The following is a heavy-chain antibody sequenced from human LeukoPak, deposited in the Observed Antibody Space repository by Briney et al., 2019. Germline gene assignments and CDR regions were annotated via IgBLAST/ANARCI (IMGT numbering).Heavy chain of an antibody. CDR1: GGSISSGSYY. J-gene: IGHJ3*02. CDR2: IYTSGST. V-gene: IGHV4-61*02. D-gene: IGHD3-22*01. CDR3: ARVPYYYDSSGYPLGAFDI. Sequence: SQTLSLTCTVSGGSISSGSYYWSWIRQPAGKGLEWIARIYTSGSTNYNPSLKSRVTISVDTSKNQSSLKLSSVTAADTAVYYCARVPYYYDSSGYPLGAFDIWGQGTMVTVSS.